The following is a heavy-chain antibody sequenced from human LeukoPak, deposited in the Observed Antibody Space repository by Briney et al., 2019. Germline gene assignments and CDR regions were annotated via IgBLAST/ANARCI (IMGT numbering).Heavy chain of an antibody. J-gene: IGHJ5*02. D-gene: IGHD2-2*01. Sequence: INWVRQATGQGLEWMGWMNPNSGNTGYAQKFQGRVTMTRNTSISTAYMELSSLRSEDTAVYYCAIRPVGYCSSTSCYYYWFDPWGQGTLVTVSS. CDR3: AIRPVGYCSSTSCYYYWFDP. V-gene: IGHV1-8*01. CDR2: MNPNSGNT.